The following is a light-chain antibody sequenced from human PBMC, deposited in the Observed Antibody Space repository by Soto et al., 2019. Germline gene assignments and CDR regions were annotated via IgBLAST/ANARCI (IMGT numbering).Light chain of an antibody. V-gene: IGKV1-6*01. CDR1: QGIRND. J-gene: IGKJ1*01. Sequence: SVGDRVTITCRASQGIRNDLGWYQQKPGKAPKLLIYAASSLQSGVPSRFSGSGSGTDFTLTISSLQPEDFATYYCLQDYNYPWTFGQGTKVDIK. CDR2: AAS. CDR3: LQDYNYPWT.